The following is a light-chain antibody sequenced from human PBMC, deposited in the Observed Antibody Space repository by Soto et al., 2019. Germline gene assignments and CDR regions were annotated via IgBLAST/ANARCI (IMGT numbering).Light chain of an antibody. V-gene: IGKV3-15*01. CDR3: QQYNSWWT. Sequence: EILMTQSPATLSVSPGERATLSCRASQSVDSNLAWYQQKPGQAPRLLIYGASTRATGISARFSGSGSGTEFTLTISSLQSEDFGVYYCQQYNSWWTFGQGTKV. CDR1: QSVDSN. CDR2: GAS. J-gene: IGKJ1*01.